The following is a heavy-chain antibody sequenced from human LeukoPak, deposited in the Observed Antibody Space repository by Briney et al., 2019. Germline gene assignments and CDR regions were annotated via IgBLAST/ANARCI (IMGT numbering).Heavy chain of an antibody. Sequence: SETLSLTCAVYGGSFSGYYWSWIRQPPGKGLEWIGEINHSGSTNYNPSLKSRVTISVDTSNNQFSLKLSSVTAADTAVYYCVRSGGYQGGYWGQGTLVTVSS. CDR3: VRSGGYQGGY. CDR1: GGSFSGYY. D-gene: IGHD2-2*01. V-gene: IGHV4-34*01. CDR2: INHSGST. J-gene: IGHJ4*02.